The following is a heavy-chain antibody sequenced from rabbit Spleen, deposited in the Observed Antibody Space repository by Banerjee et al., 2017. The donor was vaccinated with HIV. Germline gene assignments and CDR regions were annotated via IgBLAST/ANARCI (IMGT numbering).Heavy chain of an antibody. CDR1: GFSFGDRDV. J-gene: IGHJ4*01. CDR2: INTATSKA. Sequence: QEQLEESGGGLVKPEGSLTVNCKASGFSFGDRDVMCWVRQAPGKGLEWIACINTATSKAVYASWAKGRFTISKTSSTTVTLQMSSLTDADTATYFCARGGYGGHIYAMGLWGPGTLVTVS. D-gene: IGHD4-2*01. V-gene: IGHV1S45*01. CDR3: ARGGYGGHIYAMGL.